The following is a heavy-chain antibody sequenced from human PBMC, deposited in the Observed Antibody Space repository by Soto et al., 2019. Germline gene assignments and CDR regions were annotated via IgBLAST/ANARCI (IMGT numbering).Heavy chain of an antibody. CDR3: TIVRVADSALDH. D-gene: IGHD3-10*02. V-gene: IGHV3-30*02. CDR1: GFIFSNNG. Sequence: GSLRLSCVGSGFIFSNNGMHWVRQTPGKGLEWVAFMSYDRSDTFYADSVKGRFTISRDNSKNTLFLHMSNLRAEDTAMYYCTIVRVADSALDHWGQGTLVTVSS. CDR2: MSYDRSDT. J-gene: IGHJ4*02.